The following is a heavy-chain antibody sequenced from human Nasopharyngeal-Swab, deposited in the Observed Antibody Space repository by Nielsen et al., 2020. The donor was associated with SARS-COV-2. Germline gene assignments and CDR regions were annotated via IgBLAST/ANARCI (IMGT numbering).Heavy chain of an antibody. Sequence: GESLKISCAASGFTVSSNYMTWVRQAPGKGLEWVSIIYSGGNTYHADSVKGRFTISRDNSKNTLFLQMNSLRADDTAVYYCARGVNPPPDYWGQGTLVIASS. V-gene: IGHV3-53*01. D-gene: IGHD1-14*01. CDR1: GFTVSSNY. CDR2: IYSGGNT. J-gene: IGHJ4*02. CDR3: ARGVNPPPDY.